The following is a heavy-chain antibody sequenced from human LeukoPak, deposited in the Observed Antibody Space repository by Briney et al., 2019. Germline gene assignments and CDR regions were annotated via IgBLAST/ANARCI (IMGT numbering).Heavy chain of an antibody. CDR2: ISSNGGST. Sequence: GGSLRLSCAASGLTFSNYAMYWVRQAPGKGLEFVSLISSNGGSTYYANSVRGRFTISRDNSKNTVYLQMGSLGSEDMAVYYCARGAPQGSYYYYALNVWGQGITVTV. V-gene: IGHV3-64*01. CDR3: ARGAPQGSYYYYALNV. J-gene: IGHJ6*02. CDR1: GLTFSNYA.